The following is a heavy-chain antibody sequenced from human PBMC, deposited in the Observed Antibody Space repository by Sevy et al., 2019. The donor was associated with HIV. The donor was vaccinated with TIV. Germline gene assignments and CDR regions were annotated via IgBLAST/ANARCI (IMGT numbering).Heavy chain of an antibody. V-gene: IGHV4-59*01. J-gene: IGHJ4*02. D-gene: IGHD4-17*01. Sequence: SENLSLTCTVSGGSITIYYWSWIRQPPGKGLEWIGYIYYSGSTNYNPSLKSRVTISVDTSKNQFSLKLSSVTAADTAVYYCAREHGDYPTFDYWGQGTLVTVSS. CDR3: AREHGDYPTFDY. CDR2: IYYSGST. CDR1: GGSITIYY.